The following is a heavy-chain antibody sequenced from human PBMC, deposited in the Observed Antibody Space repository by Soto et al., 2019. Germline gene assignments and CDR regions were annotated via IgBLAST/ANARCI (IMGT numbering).Heavy chain of an antibody. CDR2: INPNSGGT. Sequence: ASVKVSCKASGYTFTGYYMHWVRQAPGQGLEWMGWINPNSGGTNYAQKFQGWVTMTRDTSISTAYMELSRLRSDDTAVYYCARVPGDYYDSSGYYTEYYFDYWGQGTLVTVSS. D-gene: IGHD3-22*01. V-gene: IGHV1-2*04. CDR1: GYTFTGYY. CDR3: ARVPGDYYDSSGYYTEYYFDY. J-gene: IGHJ4*02.